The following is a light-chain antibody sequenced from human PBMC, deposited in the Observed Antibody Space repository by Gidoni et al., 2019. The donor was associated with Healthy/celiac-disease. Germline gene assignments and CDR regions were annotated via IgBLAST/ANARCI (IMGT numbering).Light chain of an antibody. CDR1: QSVSSN. CDR2: DAS. CDR3: QQRSNWWT. Sequence: EIVLTQSPATLSLSQGERATLSFRASQSVSSNLARYQQKPGHAPRLLIYDASNRATGIPARFSGSVSGTDFTLTISSLEPEYFSVYYCQQRSNWWTFGQGTKVEIK. J-gene: IGKJ1*01. V-gene: IGKV3-11*01.